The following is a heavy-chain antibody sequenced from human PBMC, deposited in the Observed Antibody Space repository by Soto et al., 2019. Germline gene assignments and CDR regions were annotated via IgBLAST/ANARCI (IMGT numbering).Heavy chain of an antibody. J-gene: IGHJ4*02. CDR2: ISSSSSYI. CDR1: GSPFRNYG. D-gene: IGHD1-26*01. V-gene: IGHV3-21*01. CDR3: AKDRVVGSTSREKDFDS. Sequence: EVQLVESGGGTVQPGGSLILSCAASGSPFRNYGMNWVRQAPGRGLEWVSSISSSSSYIYYADSVKGRFTVSRDNAKNSLYLQMSSLRAEDTAVYYCAKDRVVGSTSREKDFDSWGQGTLVTVSS.